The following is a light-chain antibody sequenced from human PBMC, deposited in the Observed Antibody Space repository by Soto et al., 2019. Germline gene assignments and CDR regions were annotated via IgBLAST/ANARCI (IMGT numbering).Light chain of an antibody. CDR3: QQRSNWSIT. CDR2: AAS. CDR1: QGISSY. J-gene: IGKJ5*01. Sequence: IQLTQSPSSLSASVGDRVTITCRASQGISSYLAWYQQKPGKAPKXLIYAASTLQSGVPSRFRGSGSGTDFTLTISSLKPEDGAVDEGQQRSNWSITFGQGTRLEIK. V-gene: IGKV1-9*01.